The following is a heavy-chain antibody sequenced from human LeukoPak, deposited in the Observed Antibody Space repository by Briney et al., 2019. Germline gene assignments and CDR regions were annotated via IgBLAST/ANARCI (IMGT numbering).Heavy chain of an antibody. CDR1: GYTLIELS. J-gene: IGHJ4*02. D-gene: IGHD2-2*01. CDR3: ATVVPAADAWYFDY. Sequence: GASVKVSCKVSGYTLIELSMHWVRQAPGKGLEWMGGFDPEDGETIYAQKFQGRVTMTEATSTDTAYMELCRLRSEDTAVYYCATVVPAADAWYFDYWGQGTLVTVSS. CDR2: FDPEDGET. V-gene: IGHV1-24*01.